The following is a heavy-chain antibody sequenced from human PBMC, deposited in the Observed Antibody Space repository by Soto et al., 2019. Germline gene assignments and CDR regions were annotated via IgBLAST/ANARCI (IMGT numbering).Heavy chain of an antibody. J-gene: IGHJ6*02. D-gene: IGHD6-13*01. CDR1: GYSFTGYW. Sequence: GESLKISCKGSGYSFTGYWIGWVRQMPGKGLEWMGIIYPGDSDTRYSPSFQGQVTISADKSISTAYLQWSSLKASDTAMYYCARRAAGPYYYYGMDVWGQGTTVTVSS. V-gene: IGHV5-51*01. CDR2: IYPGDSDT. CDR3: ARRAAGPYYYYGMDV.